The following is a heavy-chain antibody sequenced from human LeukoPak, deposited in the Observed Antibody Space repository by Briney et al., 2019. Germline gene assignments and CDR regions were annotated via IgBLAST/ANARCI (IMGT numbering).Heavy chain of an antibody. CDR3: ARRTRSFSYTYGDAYYYYMDV. CDR1: GGSGSSDS. D-gene: IGHD5-18*01. J-gene: IGHJ6*03. Sequence: SETLSLTCTVSGGSGSSDSWSWIRQPPGQGLDGIGYISYSGSTSYNPSLKSRVTISVDPSKSQLSLKLRSVTAADTAVYYCARRTRSFSYTYGDAYYYYMDVWGKGATVIVS. CDR2: ISYSGST. V-gene: IGHV4-59*02.